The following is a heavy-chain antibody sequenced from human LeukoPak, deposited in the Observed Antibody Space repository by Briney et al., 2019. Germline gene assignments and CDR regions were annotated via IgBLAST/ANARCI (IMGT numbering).Heavy chain of an antibody. V-gene: IGHV4-39*07. CDR3: ARETGAYCSGGSCYPSWFDP. D-gene: IGHD2-15*01. Sequence: KSSETLSLTCTVSGDSISSSNYYWGWIRQPPGKGLEWIGSMYYSGSTYYNPSLKSRVNISVDTSKNQFSLKLSSVTAADTAVYYCARETGAYCSGGSCYPSWFDPWGQGTLVTVSS. CDR2: MYYSGST. J-gene: IGHJ5*02. CDR1: GDSISSSNYY.